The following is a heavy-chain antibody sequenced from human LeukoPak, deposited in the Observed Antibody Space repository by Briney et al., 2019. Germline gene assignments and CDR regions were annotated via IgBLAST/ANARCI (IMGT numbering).Heavy chain of an antibody. D-gene: IGHD5-18*01. CDR1: GFTFSSYA. CDR3: ARDTAMAELDY. V-gene: IGHV3-23*01. Sequence: GGSLRLSCAASGFTFSSYAMSWVRRAPGKGLEWVSAISGSGGSTYYADSVKGRFTISRDNSKNTLYLQMNSLRAEDTAVYYCARDTAMAELDYRGQGTLVTVSS. J-gene: IGHJ4*02. CDR2: ISGSGGST.